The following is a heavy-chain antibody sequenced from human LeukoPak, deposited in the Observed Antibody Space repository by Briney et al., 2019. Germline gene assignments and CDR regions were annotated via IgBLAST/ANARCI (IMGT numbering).Heavy chain of an antibody. Sequence: PSETLSLTCTVSGFSISSGYYWGWIRQPPGKGLGWIGGIYHSGSTYYNPSLKSRVTISVDTSKNQFSLKLSSVTAADTAVYSCARIIAVSGTLHFDYWGQGTLVTVSS. J-gene: IGHJ4*02. D-gene: IGHD6-19*01. CDR2: IYHSGST. CDR3: ARIIAVSGTLHFDY. CDR1: GFSISSGYY. V-gene: IGHV4-38-2*02.